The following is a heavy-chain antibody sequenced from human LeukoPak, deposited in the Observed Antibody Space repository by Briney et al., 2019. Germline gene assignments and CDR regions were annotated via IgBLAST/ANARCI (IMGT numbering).Heavy chain of an antibody. J-gene: IGHJ6*02. Sequence: SETLSLTCSVSGGSISSYYWSWIRQPPGKGLEWIGYIYYSGSTSCNPSLRSRVTMSVDTSKNQFSLKLSSVTAADTAVYYCARQGGYYYYGMDVWGQGTTVTVSS. V-gene: IGHV4-59*08. D-gene: IGHD1-26*01. CDR1: GGSISSYY. CDR2: IYYSGST. CDR3: ARQGGYYYYGMDV.